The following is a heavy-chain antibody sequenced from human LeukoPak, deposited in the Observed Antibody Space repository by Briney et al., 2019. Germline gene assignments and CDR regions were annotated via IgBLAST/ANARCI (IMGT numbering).Heavy chain of an antibody. V-gene: IGHV4-4*07. CDR2: IYSSGST. J-gene: IGHJ5*02. D-gene: IGHD3-22*01. CDR1: GGSISSYY. CDR3: ARARDYYDSSSYPNWFDP. Sequence: PSETLSLTCTVSGGSISSYYWTWIRQPAGKGLKWIGRIYSSGSTNYNPSLKSRVTMSVDKSQNQFSLKLSSATAADTAVYYCARARDYYDSSSYPNWFDPWGQGTLVTVSS.